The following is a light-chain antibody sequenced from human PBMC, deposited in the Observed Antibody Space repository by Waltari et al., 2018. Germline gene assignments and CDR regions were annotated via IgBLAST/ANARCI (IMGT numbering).Light chain of an antibody. J-gene: IGLJ2*01. Sequence: QSVLTQPPSVSAAPGQKVTISCSGSSSNIGNNYVSWYQQLPGTAPKLLIYDNNTAPPWIPDLCSCSKSGTSATLAIPGLQTGDEADYYCGTWDSSLSAVVFGGGTKLTVL. CDR2: DNN. V-gene: IGLV1-51*01. CDR3: GTWDSSLSAVV. CDR1: SSNIGNNY.